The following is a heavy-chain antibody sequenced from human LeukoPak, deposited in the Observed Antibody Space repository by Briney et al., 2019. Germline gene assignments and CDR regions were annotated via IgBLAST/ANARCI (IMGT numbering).Heavy chain of an antibody. J-gene: IGHJ4*02. Sequence: SQTLSLTCTVSGGSISSGDYYWSWIRQPPGKGLEWIEYIYYSGSTYYNPSLKSRVTISVDTSKNQFSLRLSSLTAADTAVYFCAASSGWRRLDHWGQGTLVTVSS. CDR3: AASSGWRRLDH. D-gene: IGHD6-19*01. CDR1: GGSISSGDYY. CDR2: IYYSGST. V-gene: IGHV4-30-4*08.